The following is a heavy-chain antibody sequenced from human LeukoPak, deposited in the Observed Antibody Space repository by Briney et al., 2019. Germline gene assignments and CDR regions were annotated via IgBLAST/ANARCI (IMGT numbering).Heavy chain of an antibody. CDR3: ARDPQYSYDDSGTFDS. J-gene: IGHJ4*02. V-gene: IGHV3-7*01. CDR2: IKQDGDET. Sequence: GGSLRLSCAASGFTFSSYSMNWVRQAPGKGPEWVANIKQDGDETYYLDSVKGRFTVSRDNAKNSLYLQMNTLRAEDTAVYYCARDPQYSYDDSGTFDSWGQGTLVTVSS. D-gene: IGHD3-22*01. CDR1: GFTFSSYS.